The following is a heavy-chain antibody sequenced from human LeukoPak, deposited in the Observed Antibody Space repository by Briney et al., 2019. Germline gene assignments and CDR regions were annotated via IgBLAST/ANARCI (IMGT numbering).Heavy chain of an antibody. J-gene: IGHJ5*01. D-gene: IGHD6-13*01. CDR2: INSDGSST. V-gene: IGHV3-74*01. CDR3: ARGSYSSSGNWFDS. CDR1: GFTLSGNW. Sequence: GGSLRLSCAASGFTLSGNWMHWVRQAPGKGLVWVSRINSDGSSTSYADSVKGRFTISRDNAKNTLYLQMNSLRDEDTAVYYCARGSYSSSGNWFDSWGQGTQVTVSS.